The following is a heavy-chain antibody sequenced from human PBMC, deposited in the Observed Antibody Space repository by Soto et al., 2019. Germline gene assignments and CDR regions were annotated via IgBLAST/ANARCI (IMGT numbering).Heavy chain of an antibody. CDR2: ISGSGATT. J-gene: IGHJ4*02. D-gene: IGHD3-10*01. CDR1: GFTFSTYA. CDR3: AKDREYYGSGKPPNH. V-gene: IGHV3-23*01. Sequence: PGGSLRLSCAASGFTFSTYAMSWVRQTPGMRLEWVSSISGSGATTYYSDSVKGRFTISRDNANNTLFLQMNSLRAEDTALYYCAKDREYYGSGKPPNHWGQGTQVTSPQ.